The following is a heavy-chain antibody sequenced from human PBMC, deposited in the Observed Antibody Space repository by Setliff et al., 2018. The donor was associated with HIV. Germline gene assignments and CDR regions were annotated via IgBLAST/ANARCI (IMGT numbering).Heavy chain of an antibody. CDR2: VYHSGKT. CDR1: GQFISDGYY. CDR3: AKHDFGEGSCFDP. J-gene: IGHJ5*02. Sequence: SETLSLTCAVSGQFISDGYYWGWIRQPPGKGLEWIGSVYHSGKTYYNPSLKSRVTMSADTSKNQISLMLRSMTAADTAVYYCAKHDFGEGSCFDPWGQGSLVTVTS. D-gene: IGHD3-16*01. V-gene: IGHV4-38-2*01.